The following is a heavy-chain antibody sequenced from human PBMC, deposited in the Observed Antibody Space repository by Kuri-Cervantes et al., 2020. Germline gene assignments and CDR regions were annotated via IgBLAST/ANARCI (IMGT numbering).Heavy chain of an antibody. V-gene: IGHV3-48*01. CDR3: GKDLGVGSGYYYDY. Sequence: GESLKISCAATGFSFSIYSMNWVRQAPGKGLEWVSYISSSSSTIYYADSVKGRFTISRDNSKNTLYLQMNSLRAEDTAVYYCGKDLGVGSGYYYDYWGQGTLVTVSS. J-gene: IGHJ4*02. CDR2: ISSSSSTI. CDR1: GFSFSIYS. D-gene: IGHD3-22*01.